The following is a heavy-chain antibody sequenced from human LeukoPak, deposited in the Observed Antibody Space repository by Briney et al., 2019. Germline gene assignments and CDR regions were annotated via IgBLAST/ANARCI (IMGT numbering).Heavy chain of an antibody. Sequence: SETLSLTCTVSGGSISSYYWSWIRQPPGKGLEWIGYIYYSGTTNYNPSLQSRVTISVDTSKNQFSLKLSSVTAADTAVYYCARVAIPYDISPYYDGYMDVWGKGTTVTVSS. V-gene: IGHV4-59*01. J-gene: IGHJ6*03. CDR3: ARVAIPYDISPYYDGYMDV. D-gene: IGHD3-22*01. CDR2: IYYSGTT. CDR1: GGSISSYY.